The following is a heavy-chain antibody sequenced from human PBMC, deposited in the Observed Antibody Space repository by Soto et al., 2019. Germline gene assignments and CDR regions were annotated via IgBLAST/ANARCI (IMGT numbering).Heavy chain of an antibody. CDR2: ISAYNGNT. Sequence: ASVKVSCKASGYTFTSYGISWVRQAPGQGLEWMGWISAYNGNTNYAQKLQGRATMTTDTSTSTAYMELRSLRSDDTAVYYCARDVRRNSSSWFDYWGQGTLVTVSS. J-gene: IGHJ4*02. D-gene: IGHD6-13*01. CDR1: GYTFTSYG. V-gene: IGHV1-18*01. CDR3: ARDVRRNSSSWFDY.